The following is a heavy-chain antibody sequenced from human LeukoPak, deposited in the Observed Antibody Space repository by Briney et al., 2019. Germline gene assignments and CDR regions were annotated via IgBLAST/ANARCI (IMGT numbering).Heavy chain of an antibody. CDR2: IIPIIGAA. D-gene: IGHD1-26*01. CDR1: GDTFNNYA. V-gene: IGHV1-69*06. CDR3: ARGGVGATTYVWFDP. Sequence: GASVKVSCKASGDTFNNYAVSWMRQAPGQGLEWMGGIIPIIGAANFAQKFQGRITITADKSTSTVYMELISLRSEDTAVYYCARGGVGATTYVWFDPWGQGTLVTVSS. J-gene: IGHJ5*02.